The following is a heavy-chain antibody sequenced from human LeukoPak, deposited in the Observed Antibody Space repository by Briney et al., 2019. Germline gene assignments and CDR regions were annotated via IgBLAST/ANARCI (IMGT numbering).Heavy chain of an antibody. D-gene: IGHD5-12*01. CDR2: ISGSGGST. Sequence: RGSLRLSCAASGFTFSSYAMNWVRQAPGKGLEWVSSISGSGGSTFYTDSVKGRFTISRDNSKNTLYLQMNSLRADDTAVYYCTRSFRGYDFYYFDYWGQRILVTVSS. CDR3: TRSFRGYDFYYFDY. V-gene: IGHV3-23*01. J-gene: IGHJ4*02. CDR1: GFTFSSYA.